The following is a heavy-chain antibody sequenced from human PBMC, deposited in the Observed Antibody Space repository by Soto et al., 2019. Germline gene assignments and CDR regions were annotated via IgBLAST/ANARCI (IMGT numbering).Heavy chain of an antibody. D-gene: IGHD4-17*01. Sequence: QVQLVESGGGVVQPRRSLRLSCAASGFTFSSYGMHWVRQAPGKGLEWVAVISYDGSNKYYADSVKGRFTISRDNSKNTLYLQMNSLRAEDTAVYYCAKDPGPDYGDYTFDYWGQGTLVTVSS. J-gene: IGHJ4*02. CDR3: AKDPGPDYGDYTFDY. CDR1: GFTFSSYG. V-gene: IGHV3-30*18. CDR2: ISYDGSNK.